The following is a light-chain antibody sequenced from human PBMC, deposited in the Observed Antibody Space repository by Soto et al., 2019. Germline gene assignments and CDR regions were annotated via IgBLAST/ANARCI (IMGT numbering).Light chain of an antibody. V-gene: IGKV3-15*01. CDR3: QQDNNWPPWR. Sequence: EIVLTQSPGTLSLYRGERATLSCRASQSVSSNLAWYQQKPGQAPRLLIYGASTRATGIPARFSGSGSGTEFTLTISSLQSEDFAVYYCQQDNNWPPWRFGQGTKVDIK. CDR1: QSVSSN. J-gene: IGKJ1*01. CDR2: GAS.